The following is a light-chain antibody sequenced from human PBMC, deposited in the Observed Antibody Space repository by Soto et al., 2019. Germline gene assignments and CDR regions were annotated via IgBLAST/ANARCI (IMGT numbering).Light chain of an antibody. J-gene: IGLJ2*01. CDR2: DVS. V-gene: IGLV2-14*01. CDR1: SSDVGGYNY. CDR3: SSYTSSSTLV. Sequence: QSALTQSASVSGSPGQSITISCTGTSSDVGGYNYVSWYQQYPGKAPKLMIYDVSNRPSGVSNRFSGSKSGNTASLTISGLQAEDEADYYCSSYTSSSTLVFGGGTKLTVL.